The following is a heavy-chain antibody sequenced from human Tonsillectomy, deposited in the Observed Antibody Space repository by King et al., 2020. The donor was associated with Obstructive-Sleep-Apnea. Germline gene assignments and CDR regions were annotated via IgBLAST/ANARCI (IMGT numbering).Heavy chain of an antibody. Sequence: QLVQSGAEVRKPGESLRISCKGFGYSFTIYWNSCVRQMPGKGLEWMWRIHPSCSNTNNRPSFQCHVTISAAKSISTAYLQWSSLKASDPASYYCSRHEEPYWGQGTLVTVST. CDR2: IHPSCSNT. CDR1: GYSFTIYW. J-gene: IGHJ4*02. CDR3: SRHEEPY. V-gene: IGHV5-10-1*01.